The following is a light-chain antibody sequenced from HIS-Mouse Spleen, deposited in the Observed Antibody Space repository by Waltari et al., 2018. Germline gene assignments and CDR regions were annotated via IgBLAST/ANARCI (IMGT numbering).Light chain of an antibody. CDR1: ALPKQY. CDR3: QSADSSGTYV. V-gene: IGLV3-25*03. CDR2: KDS. J-gene: IGLJ1*01. Sequence: SYELTQPPSVSVSPGQTARITCSGDALPKQYAYWYLQNPGQAPVLVIYKDSERPSGIPERFSGSSSGTTVTLTISGVQAEDEADYYCQSADSSGTYVFGTGTKVTVL.